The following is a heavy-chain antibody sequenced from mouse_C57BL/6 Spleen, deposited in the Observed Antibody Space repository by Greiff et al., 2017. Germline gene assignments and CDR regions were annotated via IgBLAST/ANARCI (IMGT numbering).Heavy chain of an antibody. Sequence: VQLQESGAELVRPGTSVKMSCKASGYTFTNYWIGWAKQRPGHGLEWIGDIYPGGGYTNYNEKFKGKATLTADKSSSTAYMQFSSLTSEDSAIYYCARWTTVVARYFDVWGTGTTVTVSS. V-gene: IGHV1-63*01. CDR2: IYPGGGYT. CDR1: GYTFTNYW. J-gene: IGHJ1*03. CDR3: ARWTTVVARYFDV. D-gene: IGHD1-1*01.